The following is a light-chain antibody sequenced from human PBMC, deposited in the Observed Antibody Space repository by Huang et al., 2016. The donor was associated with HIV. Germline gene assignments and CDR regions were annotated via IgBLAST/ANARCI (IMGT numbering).Light chain of an antibody. V-gene: IGKV3-15*01. J-gene: IGKJ5*01. CDR1: QYIGSN. CDR2: GIS. Sequence: EMVMTQSPGTLSVSPGERATLSCRPSQYIGSNYLAWYQQKPGQAPRLLIYGISTRATGIPARFSGGGSGTEFTLTISSLQSEDFAVYYCQQYANWPITFGQGTRLEIK. CDR3: QQYANWPIT.